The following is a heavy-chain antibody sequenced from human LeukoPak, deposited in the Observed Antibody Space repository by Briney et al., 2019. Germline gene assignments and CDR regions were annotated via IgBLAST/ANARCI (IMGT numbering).Heavy chain of an antibody. CDR2: VCYSGST. CDR3: ARVGRYYGSGTFYYFDY. V-gene: IGHV4-59*11. CDR1: GGSISSHC. Sequence: SETLSLTRTVSGGSISSHCWSWIRQPPGKGLEWIGYVCYSGSTNYNPSLKSRVTVSVDTSKNQFSLKLSSVTAADTAVYYCARVGRYYGSGTFYYFDYWGQGTLVTVSS. D-gene: IGHD3-10*01. J-gene: IGHJ4*02.